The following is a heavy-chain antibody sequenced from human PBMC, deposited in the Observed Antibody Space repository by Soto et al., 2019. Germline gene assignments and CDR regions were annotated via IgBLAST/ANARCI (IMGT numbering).Heavy chain of an antibody. V-gene: IGHV4-31*03. Sequence: PSETLSLTCTVSGGSISSGGYYWSWIRQHPGKGLESIGYIYYSGNTYYNPSLNSRVTTSVDTSKNQISLKLSTVTAADTAVYFCARIGADDSSGYYYCFGCWGQGTLVTVSS. CDR3: ARIGADDSSGYYYCFGC. J-gene: IGHJ4*02. CDR2: IYYSGNT. D-gene: IGHD3-22*01. CDR1: GGSISSGGYY.